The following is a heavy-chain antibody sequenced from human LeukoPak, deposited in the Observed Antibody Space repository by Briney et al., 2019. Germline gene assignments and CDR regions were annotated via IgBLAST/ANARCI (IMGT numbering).Heavy chain of an antibody. Sequence: SGGSLRLSCAASGFTFSSYWMSWVRQAPGKGLEWVANINQDGSEKYYVDSVKGRFTISRDNAKNSLYLQMNSLRAGDTAVYYCARTHWYYGSGSYGYWGQGTLVTVSS. CDR1: GFTFSSYW. CDR2: INQDGSEK. J-gene: IGHJ4*02. V-gene: IGHV3-7*01. CDR3: ARTHWYYGSGSYGY. D-gene: IGHD3-10*01.